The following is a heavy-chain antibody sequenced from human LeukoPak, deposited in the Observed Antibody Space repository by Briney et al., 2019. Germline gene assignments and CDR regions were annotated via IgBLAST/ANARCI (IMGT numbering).Heavy chain of an antibody. CDR2: INQSGTT. J-gene: IGHJ4*02. V-gene: IGHV4-34*01. Sequence: SETLSLTCAVYGDSFINSYWSWIRQSPREGLEWVGEINQSGTTNYNPSLKSRVTISVDTSKNQFSLKLSSVTAADTAVYYCARGYGDYLWGQGTLVTVSS. D-gene: IGHD4-17*01. CDR1: GDSFINSY. CDR3: ARGYGDYL.